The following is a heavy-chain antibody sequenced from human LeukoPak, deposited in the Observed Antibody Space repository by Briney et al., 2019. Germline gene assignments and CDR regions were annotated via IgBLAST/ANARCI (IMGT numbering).Heavy chain of an antibody. J-gene: IGHJ6*02. CDR2: VYYSGST. D-gene: IGHD4-17*01. CDR3: ATIDYGDSRLGMDV. Sequence: SETLSLTCTVSGGSISSFYWSWIRQPPGKGLEWIGYVYYSGSTNYNPSLKSRVTISVDTSKNQFSLKLSSVTAADTAVYYCATIDYGDSRLGMDVWGQGTTVTVSS. CDR1: GGSISSFY. V-gene: IGHV4-59*01.